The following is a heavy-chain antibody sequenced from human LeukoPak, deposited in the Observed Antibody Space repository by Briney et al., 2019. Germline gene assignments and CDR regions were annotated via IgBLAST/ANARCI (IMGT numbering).Heavy chain of an antibody. CDR3: ARVISRAAPIDY. CDR1: GGSISSGGYY. J-gene: IGHJ4*02. CDR2: IYHSGST. Sequence: ASETLSLTCTVSGGSISSGGYYWSWIRQPPGKGLEWIGYIYHSGSTYYNPSLKSRVTISVDTSKNQFSLKLSSVTAADTAVYYCARVISRAAPIDYWGQGTLVTVSS. V-gene: IGHV4-30-2*01. D-gene: IGHD6-13*01.